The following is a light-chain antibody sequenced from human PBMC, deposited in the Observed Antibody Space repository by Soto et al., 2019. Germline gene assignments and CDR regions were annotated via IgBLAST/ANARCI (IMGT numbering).Light chain of an antibody. CDR3: QQHEAYPRT. CDR1: QNINVW. CDR2: QAS. J-gene: IGKJ1*01. V-gene: IGKV1-5*03. Sequence: DIQMTQSPSTLSASIGDRVTTTCRASQNINVWLAWYQQKPGKAPKFLIYQASTLQSGVPSRFSGSGSGTEFTLTISSLQPDDFATYYCQQHEAYPRTFGQGTKVEIK.